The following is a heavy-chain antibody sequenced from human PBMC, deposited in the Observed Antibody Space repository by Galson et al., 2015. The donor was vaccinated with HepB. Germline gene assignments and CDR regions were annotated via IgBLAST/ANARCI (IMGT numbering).Heavy chain of an antibody. CDR2: ISYDGSNK. D-gene: IGHD1-1*01. CDR1: GFTFSSYG. J-gene: IGHJ4*02. V-gene: IGHV3-30*18. Sequence: SLRLSCAASGFTFSSYGMHWVRQAPGKGLEWVAVISYDGSNKCYADSVKGRFTIPRDNSKNTLYLQMNSLRAEDTAVYYCAKDHNGEYYFDYWGQGTLVTVSS. CDR3: AKDHNGEYYFDY.